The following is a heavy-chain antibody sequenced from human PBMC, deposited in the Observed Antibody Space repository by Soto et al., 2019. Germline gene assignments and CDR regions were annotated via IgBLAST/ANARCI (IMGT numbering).Heavy chain of an antibody. CDR2: IYYSGST. CDR1: GGSISSSSYY. Sequence: SETLSLTCTVSGGSISSSSYYWGWIRQPPGKGLEWIGSIYYSGSTYYNPSLKSRVTISVDTSKNQFSLKLSSVTAADTAVYYCARPEGDLIAYGGNPNAFDICGPGTMVTV. V-gene: IGHV4-39*01. D-gene: IGHD4-17*01. J-gene: IGHJ3*02. CDR3: ARPEGDLIAYGGNPNAFDI.